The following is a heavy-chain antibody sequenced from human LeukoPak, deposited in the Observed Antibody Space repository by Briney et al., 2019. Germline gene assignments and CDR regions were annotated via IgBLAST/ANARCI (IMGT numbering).Heavy chain of an antibody. J-gene: IGHJ4*02. CDR3: ASSSSGSYYHDY. Sequence: ASVKVSCKAFGYTFTGYWMHWVRQAPGQGLEWMGWIRPNSGGTNYTQKFQGRVTMTRDTSINTAYMELSGLRSDDTAVYYCASSSSGSYYHDYWGQGTLVTVSS. CDR1: GYTFTGYW. V-gene: IGHV1-2*02. CDR2: IRPNSGGT. D-gene: IGHD1-26*01.